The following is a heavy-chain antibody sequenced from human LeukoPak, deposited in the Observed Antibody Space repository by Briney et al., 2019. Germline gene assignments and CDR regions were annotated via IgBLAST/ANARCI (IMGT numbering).Heavy chain of an antibody. V-gene: IGHV4-4*07. CDR2: IYTSGST. CDR3: AREPRLVSLNGTVTTSPPSNYFDY. D-gene: IGHD4-17*01. J-gene: IGHJ4*02. CDR1: GGSISSYY. Sequence: NPSETLSLTCTVSGGSISSYYWSWIRQPAGKGLEWIGRIYTSGSTNYNPSLKSRVTMSVDTSKNQFSLKLSSVTAADTAVYYCAREPRLVSLNGTVTTSPPSNYFDYWGQGTLVTVSS.